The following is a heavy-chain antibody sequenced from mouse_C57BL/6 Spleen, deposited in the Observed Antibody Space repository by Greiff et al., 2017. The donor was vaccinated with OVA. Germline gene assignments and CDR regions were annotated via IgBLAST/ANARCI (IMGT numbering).Heavy chain of an antibody. J-gene: IGHJ2*01. CDR2: IYWDDDK. V-gene: IGHV8-12*01. CDR3: ARIPSYYSIFDY. D-gene: IGHD2-5*01. Sequence: QVTLKESGPGILQSSQTLSLTCSFSGFSLSTSGMGVSWIRQPSGKGLEWLAHIYWDDDKRYNPSLKSRLTISKDTSRNQVFLKITSVDTADTATYYCARIPSYYSIFDYWGQGTTLTVSS. CDR1: GFSLSTSGMG.